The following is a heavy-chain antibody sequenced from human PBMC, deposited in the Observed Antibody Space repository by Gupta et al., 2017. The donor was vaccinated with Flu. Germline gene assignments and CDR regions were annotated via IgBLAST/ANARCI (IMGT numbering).Heavy chain of an antibody. J-gene: IGHJ4*02. D-gene: IGHD1-26*01. Sequence: QVQLVESGGGVVQPGRSLRLSCAASGFTFSSYGMHWVRQAPGKGLEWVAVIWYDGSNKYYADSVKGRFTISRDNSKNTLYLQMNSLRAEDTAVYYCAGSSGSLLDYWGQGTLVTVSS. CDR2: IWYDGSNK. CDR1: GFTFSSYG. V-gene: IGHV3-33*01. CDR3: AGSSGSLLDY.